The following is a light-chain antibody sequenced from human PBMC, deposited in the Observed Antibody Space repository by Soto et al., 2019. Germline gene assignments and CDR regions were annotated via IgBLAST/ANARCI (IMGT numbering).Light chain of an antibody. CDR1: SSDIGDYNY. CDR2: DVS. V-gene: IGLV2-14*01. J-gene: IGLJ1*01. CDR3: CSYTRSGTLI. Sequence: QSVLTQPASVSGSLGQSITISCVGTSSDIGDYNYVSWYQQHPGKVPKVIIYDVSNRPSGVSYRFSGTKSGNTASLTVSGLQAEDEADYYCCSYTRSGTLIFGTGTKVTVL.